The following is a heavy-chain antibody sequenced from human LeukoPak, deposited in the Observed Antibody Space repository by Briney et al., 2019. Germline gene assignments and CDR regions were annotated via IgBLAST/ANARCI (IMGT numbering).Heavy chain of an antibody. CDR1: YW. V-gene: IGHV5-51*01. J-gene: IGHJ4*02. D-gene: IGHD6-13*01. CDR3: AIAADGPGYFDY. CDR2: IYPRDSDT. Sequence: YWSWIRQPPGKGLEWMGFIYPRDSDTKYSPSFQGQVTISTDKSISTAYLQWSSLEASDTAMYYCAIAADGPGYFDYWGQGTLVTVSS.